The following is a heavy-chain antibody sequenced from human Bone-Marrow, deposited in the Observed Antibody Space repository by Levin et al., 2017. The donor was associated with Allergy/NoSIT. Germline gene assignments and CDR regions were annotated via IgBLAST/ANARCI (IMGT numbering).Heavy chain of an antibody. Sequence: GESLKISCKASGYLFTDFWIGWVRQLPGKGLEWVGIIYPGDSDARYRPSFQGQVSISVDKSINTVYLQWISLKASDTATYFCARKEASYGSETIDYWGQGTRVTVSS. V-gene: IGHV5-51*01. CDR1: GYLFTDFW. J-gene: IGHJ4*02. CDR2: IYPGDSDA. D-gene: IGHD3-10*01. CDR3: ARKEASYGSETIDY.